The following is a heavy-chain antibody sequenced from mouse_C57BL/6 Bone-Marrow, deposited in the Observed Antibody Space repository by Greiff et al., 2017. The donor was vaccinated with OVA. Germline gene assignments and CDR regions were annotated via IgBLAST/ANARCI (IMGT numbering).Heavy chain of an antibody. CDR3: ERGYSNYYAMDY. V-gene: IGHV1-15*01. Sequence: QVQLKESGAELVRPGASVTLSCKASGYTFTDYEMHWVKQTPVHGLEWIGAIDPETGGTAYNQKFKGKAILTADKSSSTAYMELRSLTSEDSAVYYCERGYSNYYAMDYWGRGTSVTVSS. CDR1: GYTFTDYE. CDR2: IDPETGGT. J-gene: IGHJ4*01. D-gene: IGHD2-5*01.